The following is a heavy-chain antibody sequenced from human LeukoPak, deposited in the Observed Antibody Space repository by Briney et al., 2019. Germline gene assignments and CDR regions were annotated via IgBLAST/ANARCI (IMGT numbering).Heavy chain of an antibody. CDR3: ARERIAAAGTLEGWFDP. V-gene: IGHV4-39*07. Sequence: SETLSLTCTVSSASINSSPYFWAWIRQPPGKGLEWIGSIYYSGSTYYNPSLKSRVTISVDTSKNQFSLKLSSVTAADTAVYYCARERIAAAGTLEGWFDPWGQGTLVTVSS. J-gene: IGHJ5*02. CDR2: IYYSGST. CDR1: SASINSSPYF. D-gene: IGHD6-13*01.